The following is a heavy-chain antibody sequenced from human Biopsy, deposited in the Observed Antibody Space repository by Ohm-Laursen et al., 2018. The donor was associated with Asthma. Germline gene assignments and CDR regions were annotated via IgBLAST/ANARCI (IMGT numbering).Heavy chain of an antibody. CDR1: GFTFSTSW. J-gene: IGHJ5*02. D-gene: IGHD4-17*01. V-gene: IGHV3-7*05. CDR2: IKEDGSEK. CDR3: ARTTYGHDGFDP. Sequence: SLRLSCAASGFTFSTSWMTWVRQAPGKGLEWVANIKEDGSEKNYVDSVKGRFTISRDNGKNSLYLQMNSLRAEDTAVYYCARTTYGHDGFDPWGQGTLVTVSS.